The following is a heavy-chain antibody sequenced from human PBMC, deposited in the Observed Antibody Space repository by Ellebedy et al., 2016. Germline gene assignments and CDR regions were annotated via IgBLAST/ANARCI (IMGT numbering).Heavy chain of an antibody. D-gene: IGHD6-13*01. CDR3: ASDRDNSWYPEAFDI. Sequence: GGSLRLSXAGSGFTFSTYDMHWVRQAPGEGLEWISGIATNGYTNDADSVKGRFTVSRENAKTSFYLQMNSLRAEDTDLYYCASDRDNSWYPEAFDIWGQGTLVTVSA. J-gene: IGHJ3*02. V-gene: IGHV3-13*01. CDR1: GFTFSTYD. CDR2: IATNGYT.